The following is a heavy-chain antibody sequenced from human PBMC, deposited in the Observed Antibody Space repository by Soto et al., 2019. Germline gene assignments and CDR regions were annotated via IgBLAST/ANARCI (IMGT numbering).Heavy chain of an antibody. CDR3: ARDILSGGAYPDS. J-gene: IGHJ5*01. CDR2: ISYDGSNK. D-gene: IGHD3-10*01. CDR1: GFTFSSYA. V-gene: IGHV3-30-3*01. Sequence: PGGSLRLSCAASGFTFSSYAMHWVRQAPGKGLEWVAVISYDGSNKYYADSVKGRFTISRDNSKNTLYLQMNNLRAEDTAVYYCARDILSGGAYPDSWGLGTKVTV.